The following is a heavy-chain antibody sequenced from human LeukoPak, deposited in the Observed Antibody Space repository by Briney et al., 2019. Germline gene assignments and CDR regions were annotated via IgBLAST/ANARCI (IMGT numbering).Heavy chain of an antibody. D-gene: IGHD3-9*01. CDR2: ISAYNGNT. Sequence: GASVNVSCKASGYTFTSYGISWVRQAPGQGLEWMGGISAYNGNTNYAQKLQGRVTMTTDTSTSTAYMELRSLRSDDTAVYYCARAPYYDILTGYRTRAFDIWGQGTMVTVSS. J-gene: IGHJ3*02. CDR1: GYTFTSYG. V-gene: IGHV1-18*01. CDR3: ARAPYYDILTGYRTRAFDI.